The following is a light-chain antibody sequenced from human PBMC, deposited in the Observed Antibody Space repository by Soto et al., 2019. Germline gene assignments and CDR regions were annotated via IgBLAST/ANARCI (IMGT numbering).Light chain of an antibody. CDR3: QQFDKLIT. Sequence: EIVLTQSPATLSLSPGERATLSCGARQSITNNFLAWYQQRPGLAPRLLIYDASNRAAGIPDRFSGSGSGTDFTLTISRLEPEEFAVYYCQQFDKLITFGGGTKVEI. CDR2: DAS. CDR1: QSITNNF. J-gene: IGKJ4*01. V-gene: IGKV3D-20*01.